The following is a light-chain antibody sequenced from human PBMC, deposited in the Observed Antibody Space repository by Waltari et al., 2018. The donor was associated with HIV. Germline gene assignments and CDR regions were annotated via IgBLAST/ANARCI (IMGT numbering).Light chain of an antibody. CDR3: LQYDYLWT. CDR1: QSIRNY. J-gene: IGKJ1*01. V-gene: IGKV1-5*03. CDR2: EAS. Sequence: DIEVTQPPSTLTASVGDTVSLTCRASQSIRNYLAWYQQKPGRAPQLLISEASSLESGVPSRFSGSGSGTVFTLTISSLQPDDFATYYCLQYDYLWTFGQGTKVE.